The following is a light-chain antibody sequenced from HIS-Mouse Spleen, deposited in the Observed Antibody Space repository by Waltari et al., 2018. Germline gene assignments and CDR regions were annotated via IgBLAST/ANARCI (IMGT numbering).Light chain of an antibody. V-gene: IGLV1-47*01. J-gene: IGLJ3*02. CDR1: SSNIGSNY. Sequence: QSVLTQPPSASGTPGQRVTISCSGSSSNIGSNYVYWYQQLPGPAPKLLTYRNNRRPSGVPARFSGSKSGTSASLAISGLRSEDEADYYCAAWDDSLSGPVFGGGTKLTVL. CDR3: AAWDDSLSGPV. CDR2: RNN.